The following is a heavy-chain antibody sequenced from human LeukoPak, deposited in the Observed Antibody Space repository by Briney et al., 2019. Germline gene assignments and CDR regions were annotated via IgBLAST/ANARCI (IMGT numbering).Heavy chain of an antibody. V-gene: IGHV4-61*02. D-gene: IGHD5-18*01. CDR3: AREGYSYGSA. CDR1: GGSISSGSYY. Sequence: PSQTLSLTCTVSGGSISSGSYYWSWIRQPAGKGLEWIGRIYTSGSTNYNPSLKSRVTISVDTSKNQFSLKLSSVTAADTAVYYCAREGYSYGSAWGQGTLVTVSS. CDR2: IYTSGST. J-gene: IGHJ5*02.